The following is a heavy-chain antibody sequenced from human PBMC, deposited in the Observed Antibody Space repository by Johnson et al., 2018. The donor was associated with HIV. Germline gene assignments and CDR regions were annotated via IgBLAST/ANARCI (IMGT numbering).Heavy chain of an antibody. CDR1: GFTFSSYD. J-gene: IGHJ3*02. D-gene: IGHD1-26*01. CDR3: AKDLRRGSGSYSDAFDI. V-gene: IGHV3-NL1*01. CDR2: IYSGGST. Sequence: QVQLVESGGGVVQPGRSLRLSCAASGFTFSSYDMHWVRQATGKGLEWVSVIYSGGSTYYADSVKGRFTISRDNSKNTLYLQMNSLRAEDTAVYYCAKDLRRGSGSYSDAFDIWGQGTMVTVSS.